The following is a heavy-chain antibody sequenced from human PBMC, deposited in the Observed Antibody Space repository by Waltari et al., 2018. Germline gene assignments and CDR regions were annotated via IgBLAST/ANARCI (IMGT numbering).Heavy chain of an antibody. CDR1: GFNFDAYG. CDR2: ISGGPGSHST. CDR3: ASGVFDM. J-gene: IGHJ3*02. D-gene: IGHD2-8*02. Sequence: EVQLLESGGGLVQAGASLRLSCVVSGFNFDAYGMTWVRQAAGGGLEWVSLISGGPGSHSTYYADAVRGRFTVSRDNSKNTVFLQMNSLRIDDTAIYYCASGVFDMWGQGTRVTVSS. V-gene: IGHV3-23*01.